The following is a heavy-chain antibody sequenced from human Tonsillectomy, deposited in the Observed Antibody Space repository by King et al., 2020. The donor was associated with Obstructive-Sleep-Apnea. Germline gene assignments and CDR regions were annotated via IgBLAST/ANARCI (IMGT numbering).Heavy chain of an antibody. CDR3: ARGEAAAFYY. J-gene: IGHJ4*02. Sequence: VQLQQWGAGLLKPSETLSITCAVYGGSCSGYYWSWIRQPPGKGLEWIGVIIHSGSTNYNPSLKSRVTISVDTSKNQFSLKLSSVTAADTAVYYCARGEAAAFYYWGQGTLVTVSS. CDR2: IIHSGST. V-gene: IGHV4-34*01. D-gene: IGHD6-13*01. CDR1: GGSCSGYY.